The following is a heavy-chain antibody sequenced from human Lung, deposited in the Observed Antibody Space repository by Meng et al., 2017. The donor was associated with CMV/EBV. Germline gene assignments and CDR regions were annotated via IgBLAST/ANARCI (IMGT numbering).Heavy chain of an antibody. CDR1: GYTCTSHA. V-gene: IGHV7-4-1*02. CDR2: IITDTGVP. D-gene: IGHD1-1*01. J-gene: IGHJ4*02. Sequence: QVQLVQSGSELKKPGASVTLSCKASGYTCTSHAINWARQTPGQGLEWMGWIITDTGVPTYDQAFTGRFVFSLDTSVSTTYLQISSLKAEDTAVYSCARWNGRDRNFDYWGQGTLVTVSS. CDR3: ARWNGRDRNFDY.